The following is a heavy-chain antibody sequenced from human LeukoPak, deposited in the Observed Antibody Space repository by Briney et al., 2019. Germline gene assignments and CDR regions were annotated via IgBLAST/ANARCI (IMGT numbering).Heavy chain of an antibody. V-gene: IGHV3-72*01. CDR2: IRNKVNSHTT. CDR3: VAMLRGVGY. CDR1: GFTFSDHY. D-gene: IGHD3-10*01. Sequence: GSLRLSCAASGFTFSDHYMDWVRQAPGKGLEWVGRIRNKVNSHTTEYSASVKGRFTISRDDSTNSVYLQMNSLKTEDTAVYYCVAMLRGVGYWGQGTLVTVSS. J-gene: IGHJ4*02.